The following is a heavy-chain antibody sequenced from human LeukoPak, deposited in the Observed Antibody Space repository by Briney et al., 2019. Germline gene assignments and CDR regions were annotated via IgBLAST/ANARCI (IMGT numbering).Heavy chain of an antibody. CDR1: GYTFAGYY. J-gene: IGHJ3*02. V-gene: IGHV1-2*02. CDR2: INPNSGGT. D-gene: IGHD2-15*01. Sequence: ASVKVSCKASGYTFAGYYMHWVRQAPGQGLEWMGWINPNSGGTNYAQKFQGRVTMTRDTSISTAYMELSRLRSDDTAVYYCAREGPNCSGGSCNDAFDIWGQGTMVTVSS. CDR3: AREGPNCSGGSCNDAFDI.